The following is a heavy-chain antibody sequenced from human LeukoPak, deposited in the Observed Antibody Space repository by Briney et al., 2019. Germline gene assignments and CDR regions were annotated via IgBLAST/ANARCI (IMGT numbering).Heavy chain of an antibody. CDR3: AKYYDSSASYDY. CDR2: ISGGGGIT. Sequence: PGGSLRLSCAASGFTFSSHAMSWVRQAPGKGLEWVSAISGGGGITYYADSVKGRFTISRDNSKNTLYLQMNSLRAEDTAIYYCAKYYDSSASYDYWGQGTLVTVSS. D-gene: IGHD3-22*01. J-gene: IGHJ4*02. CDR1: GFTFSSHA. V-gene: IGHV3-23*01.